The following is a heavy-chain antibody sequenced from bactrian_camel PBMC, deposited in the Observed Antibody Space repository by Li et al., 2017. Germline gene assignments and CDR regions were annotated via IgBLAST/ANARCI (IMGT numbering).Heavy chain of an antibody. CDR2: ISSGGGYT. D-gene: IGHD3*01. CDR1: GFTFGGFD. V-gene: IGHV3S40*01. Sequence: VQLVESGGGLVQPGGSLRLSCAASGFTFGGFDMSWVRQAPGKGLEWISSISSGGGYTAYAESVKGRFTISRDNAKNTLYLQLNSLKTEDTAMYYCAKSGDTRPPGPGTQVTVS. J-gene: IGHJ4*01.